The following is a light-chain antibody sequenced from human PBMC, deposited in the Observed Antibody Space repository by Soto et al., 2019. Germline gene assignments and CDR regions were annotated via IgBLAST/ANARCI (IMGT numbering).Light chain of an antibody. Sequence: QSVLTQPASVSGSPGQSITISCTGTSSDVGGYNSVSWYQHHPGKAPKLMIFDVSDRPSGVSSRFSGSKSGNTASLTISGLQAEDVADYYSSSYTTSSTPYYVFGPGTKVTVL. CDR3: SSYTTSSTPYYV. CDR1: SSDVGGYNS. CDR2: DVS. J-gene: IGLJ1*01. V-gene: IGLV2-14*03.